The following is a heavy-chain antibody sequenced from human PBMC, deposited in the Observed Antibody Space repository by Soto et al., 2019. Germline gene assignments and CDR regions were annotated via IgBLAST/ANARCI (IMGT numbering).Heavy chain of an antibody. CDR3: SRRAPEGFDH. V-gene: IGHV4-39*02. Sequence: XETLSLTCTVSGYSISRSNYCWGWIRQPPGKGLEWIGSLCYGGETYYSPSLKSRVIVSVDSSKNHLSLNLSSVTAADTAVYYCSRRAPEGFDHWGQGTLVTVSS. CDR2: LCYGGET. J-gene: IGHJ5*02. CDR1: GYSISRSNYC.